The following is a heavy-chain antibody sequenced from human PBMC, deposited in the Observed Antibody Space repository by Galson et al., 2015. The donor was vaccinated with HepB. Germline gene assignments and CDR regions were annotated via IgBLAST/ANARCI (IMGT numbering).Heavy chain of an antibody. V-gene: IGHV3-21*01. Sequence: SLRLSCAASGFTFSSYSMNWVRQAPGKGLEWVSSISSSSSYIYYADSVKGRFTISRDNAKNSLYLQMNSLRAEDTAVYYCARVRFLEWLLSGYFDYWGQGTLVTVSS. CDR3: ARVRFLEWLLSGYFDY. J-gene: IGHJ4*02. CDR1: GFTFSSYS. D-gene: IGHD3-3*01. CDR2: ISSSSSYI.